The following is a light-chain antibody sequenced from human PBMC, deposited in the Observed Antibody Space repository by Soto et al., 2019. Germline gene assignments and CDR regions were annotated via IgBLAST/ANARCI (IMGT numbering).Light chain of an antibody. J-gene: IGKJ5*01. Sequence: EIVLTQSPSTLSLNPGEIATLSGRASQSVSSYLAWYQQKPGQAPRLLIYDASNRATGIPARFSGSGSGTDFTLTISSLEPENFAVYYCQQRSTSITFGQGTRLEMK. V-gene: IGKV3-11*01. CDR3: QQRSTSIT. CDR1: QSVSSY. CDR2: DAS.